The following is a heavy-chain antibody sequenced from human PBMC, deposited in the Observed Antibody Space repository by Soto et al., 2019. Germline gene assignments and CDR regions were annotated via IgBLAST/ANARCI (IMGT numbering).Heavy chain of an antibody. V-gene: IGHV3-23*01. D-gene: IGHD3-3*01. J-gene: IGHJ4*02. Sequence: GGSLRLSCAASGFTFSSYAMSWVRQAPGKGLEWVSAISGSGGSTYYADSVKGRFTISRDNSKNTLYLQMNSLRAEDTAVYYCAKSLGDFWSGYYARFDYWGQGTLVTVSS. CDR2: ISGSGGST. CDR1: GFTFSSYA. CDR3: AKSLGDFWSGYYARFDY.